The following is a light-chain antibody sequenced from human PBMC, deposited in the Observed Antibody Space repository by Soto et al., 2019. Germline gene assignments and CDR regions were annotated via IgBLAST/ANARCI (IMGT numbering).Light chain of an antibody. V-gene: IGKV3-20*01. Sequence: EIVLTQSPGTLSLSPGERATLYCRASQSVGSNYLAWYQQKPGQAPRVLIYGASSRATGIPDKLSGSGSGADFSLTISRLVPEDFSEYYSQQYTTSPFTFGAGTKVDIK. CDR1: QSVGSNY. CDR2: GAS. CDR3: QQYTTSPFT. J-gene: IGKJ3*01.